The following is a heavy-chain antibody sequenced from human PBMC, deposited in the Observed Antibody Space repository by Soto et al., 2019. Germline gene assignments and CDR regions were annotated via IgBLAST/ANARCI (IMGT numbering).Heavy chain of an antibody. CDR1: GFVFNMYW. J-gene: IGHJ4*02. V-gene: IGHV3-74*01. Sequence: GGSLRLSCAASGFVFNMYWMHWVRQAPGKGLEWVSRISDDGSTIHYADSVKGRFSISRDNARDILFLEMTALRDDDTAVYYCVRGPRPSSIGTGGFWGQGSPVTVSS. CDR2: ISDDGSTI. CDR3: VRGPRPSSIGTGGF. D-gene: IGHD3-10*01.